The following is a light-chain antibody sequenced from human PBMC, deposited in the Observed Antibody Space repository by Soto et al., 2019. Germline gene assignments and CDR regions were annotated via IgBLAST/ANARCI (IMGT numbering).Light chain of an antibody. CDR3: NSYTSSNTLYV. CDR1: SSDVGDYNF. Sequence: QSVLTQPASVSGSPGQSITISCTGTSSDVGDYNFVSWYQQHPGKAPKLMIYEVSHRPSGVSNRFSGSQSGNTASLTISGLQADDEADYYCNSYTSSNTLYVFGTGTKVTVL. CDR2: EVS. V-gene: IGLV2-14*01. J-gene: IGLJ1*01.